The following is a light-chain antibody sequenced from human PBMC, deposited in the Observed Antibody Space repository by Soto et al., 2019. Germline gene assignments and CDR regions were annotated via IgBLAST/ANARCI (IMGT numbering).Light chain of an antibody. CDR2: AAS. V-gene: IGKV1-39*01. J-gene: IGKJ4*01. Sequence: DIQMTQSPSSLSASVGDRVTITCRASQSISSNLNWYQQKPGKAPKLLIYAASSLQSGVPSRFSGGGSGTDFTLTISRLEPEDFAVYYCQQYGSSLALTFGGGTKVDIK. CDR3: QQYGSSLALT. CDR1: QSISSN.